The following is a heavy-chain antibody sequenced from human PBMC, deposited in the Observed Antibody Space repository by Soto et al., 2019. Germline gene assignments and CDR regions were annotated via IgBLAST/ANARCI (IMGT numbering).Heavy chain of an antibody. Sequence: EAQLVESGGGLVKPGGSLRLSCAASGFSFSSAWMIWVRQAPGKGLEWVGRIKSKVHGETTDYAAPVKGRFTISRDDSKNTVFLQMNSLETEDTAVYYCTTGVDGYNPFAYWGQGTLVTVSS. V-gene: IGHV3-15*07. D-gene: IGHD5-12*01. CDR1: GFSFSSAW. J-gene: IGHJ4*02. CDR3: TTGVDGYNPFAY. CDR2: IKSKVHGETT.